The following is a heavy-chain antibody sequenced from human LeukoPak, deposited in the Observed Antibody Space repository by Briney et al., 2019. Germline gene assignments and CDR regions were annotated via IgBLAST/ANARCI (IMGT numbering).Heavy chain of an antibody. CDR1: GGSISRYF. D-gene: IGHD4-23*01. CDR3: ARHEDLTTVVSEASGGFDY. J-gene: IGHJ4*02. Sequence: PSETLSLTCTVSGGSISRYFWSWIRQPPGKGLEWIGYVYYSGSTNYNPSLKSRVTISVDTSKNQFSLKLSSVTAADTAVYYCARHEDLTTVVSEASGGFDYWGQGTLVTVSS. CDR2: VYYSGST. V-gene: IGHV4-59*08.